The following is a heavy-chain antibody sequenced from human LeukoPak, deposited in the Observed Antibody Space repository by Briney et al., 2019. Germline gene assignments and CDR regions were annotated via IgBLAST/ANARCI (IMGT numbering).Heavy chain of an antibody. J-gene: IGHJ6*03. CDR3: ARDTDSGSYYYGVYYYYMDV. V-gene: IGHV1-18*01. CDR1: GYTFTSYG. Sequence: ASVKVSCKASGYTFTSYGISWVRQAPGQGLEWMGWISAYNGNTNYAQKLQDRVTMTTDTSTSTAYMELRSLRSDDTAVYYCARDTDSGSYYYGVYYYYMDVWGKGTTVTVSS. CDR2: ISAYNGNT. D-gene: IGHD1-26*01.